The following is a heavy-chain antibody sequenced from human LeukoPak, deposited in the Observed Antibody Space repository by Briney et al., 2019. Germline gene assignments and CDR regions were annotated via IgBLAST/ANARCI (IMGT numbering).Heavy chain of an antibody. CDR1: GYTFTGYY. V-gene: IGHV1-2*02. CDR2: INPNSGGT. Sequence: GASVKVSCKASGYTFTGYYMHWVRQAPGQGLEWMGWINPNSGGTNYAQKFQGRVTMTRDTSISTAYMELSRLRSDDTAVYYCARDLVVGQWLVLGWFDPWGQGTLVTVSS. D-gene: IGHD6-19*01. CDR3: ARDLVVGQWLVLGWFDP. J-gene: IGHJ5*02.